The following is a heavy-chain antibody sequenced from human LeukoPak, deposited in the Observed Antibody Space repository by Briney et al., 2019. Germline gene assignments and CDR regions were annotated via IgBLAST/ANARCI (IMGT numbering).Heavy chain of an antibody. J-gene: IGHJ3*02. CDR3: ARGGYSYGQHAFDI. CDR1: GYTFTDYY. D-gene: IGHD5-18*01. Sequence: ASVKVSCKASGYTFTDYYIHWVRQAPGQGLEWMGWISAYNGDTNYAQKLQGRVTMTTDTSTYTAYMELRSLRSDDTAVYYCARGGYSYGQHAFDIWGQGTMVTVSS. CDR2: ISAYNGDT. V-gene: IGHV1-18*04.